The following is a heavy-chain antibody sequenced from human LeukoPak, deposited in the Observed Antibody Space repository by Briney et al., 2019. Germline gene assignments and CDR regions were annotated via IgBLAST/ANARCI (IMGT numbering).Heavy chain of an antibody. V-gene: IGHV3-33*01. CDR2: IWYDGSNK. J-gene: IGHJ4*02. D-gene: IGHD3-3*01. Sequence: GGSLRLSCAASGFTFSSYGMHWVRQAPGKGLEWVAVIWYDGSNKYYADSVKGRFTISRDNSKNTLYLQMNSLRAEDTAVYYCARDFQNYDFWSGYGSPDYWGQGTLVTVSS. CDR3: ARDFQNYDFWSGYGSPDY. CDR1: GFTFSSYG.